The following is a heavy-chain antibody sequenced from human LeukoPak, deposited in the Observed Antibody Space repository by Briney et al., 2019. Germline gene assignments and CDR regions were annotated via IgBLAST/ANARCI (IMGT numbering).Heavy chain of an antibody. J-gene: IGHJ4*02. CDR3: ARGDIAVAGTGGDY. Sequence: ASVKVSCRASGYTFTGYYMHWVRQAPGQGLEWMGWINPNSGGTNYAQKFQGRLTMTTDTSTSTAYMELRSLRSDGTAVYYCARGDIAVAGTGGDYWGQGTLVTVSS. D-gene: IGHD6-19*01. V-gene: IGHV1-2*02. CDR2: INPNSGGT. CDR1: GYTFTGYY.